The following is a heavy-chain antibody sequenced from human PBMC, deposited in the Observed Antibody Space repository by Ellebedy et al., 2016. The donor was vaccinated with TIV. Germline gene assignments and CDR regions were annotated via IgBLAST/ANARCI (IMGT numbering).Heavy chain of an antibody. V-gene: IGHV1-69*04. CDR2: IIPILGIA. D-gene: IGHD6-13*01. J-gene: IGHJ6*02. CDR1: GGTFSSYA. CDR3: ARDRDSSSWYFGGYYYGMDV. Sequence: AASVKVSCKASGGTFSSYAISWVRQAPGQGLEWMGRIIPILGIANYAQKFQGRVTITADKSTSTAYMELSSLRSEDTAVYYCARDRDSSSWYFGGYYYGMDVWGQGTTVTVSS.